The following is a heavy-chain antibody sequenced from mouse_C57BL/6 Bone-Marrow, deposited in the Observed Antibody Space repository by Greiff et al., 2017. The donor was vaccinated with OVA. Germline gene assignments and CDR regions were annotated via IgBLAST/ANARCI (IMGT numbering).Heavy chain of an antibody. D-gene: IGHD1-2*01. J-gene: IGHJ1*03. Sequence: EVKLVESGGGLVQPGGSLKLSCAASGFTFSDYYMYWVRQTPEKRLEWVAYISNGGGSTYYPDTVKGRFTISRDNAKNTLYLQMSRLKSEDTAMYYCARRHYYRYFDVWGTGTTVTVSS. V-gene: IGHV5-12*01. CDR3: ARRHYYRYFDV. CDR2: ISNGGGST. CDR1: GFTFSDYY.